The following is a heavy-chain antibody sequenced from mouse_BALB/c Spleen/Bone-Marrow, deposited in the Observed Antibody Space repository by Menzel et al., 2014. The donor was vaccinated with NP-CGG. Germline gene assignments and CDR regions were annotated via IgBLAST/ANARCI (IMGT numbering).Heavy chain of an antibody. CDR2: IGPANGNT. CDR3: AGYDGYQGWFAY. Sequence: EVQLQQSGAELVKPGASVKLSCTASGFNIKDTYMHWVKQRPEQGLEWIGRIGPANGNTKYDPKFQGKATITADTSSNTAYLQLSSLTSEDAAVYYCAGYDGYQGWFAYWGQGTLVTVSA. V-gene: IGHV14-3*02. D-gene: IGHD2-3*01. CDR1: GFNIKDTY. J-gene: IGHJ3*01.